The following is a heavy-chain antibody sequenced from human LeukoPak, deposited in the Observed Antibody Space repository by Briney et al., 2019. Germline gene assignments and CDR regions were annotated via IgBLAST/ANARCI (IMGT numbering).Heavy chain of an antibody. CDR2: ISISGSNI. CDR3: AREAVTTYFDY. J-gene: IGHJ4*02. D-gene: IGHD4-17*01. V-gene: IGHV3-48*03. CDR1: GFTFSSYE. Sequence: PGGSLRLSCAASGFTFSSYEMNWVRQAPGKGLEWVSYISISGSNIYYADSVKGRLTISRDNAKNSLYLQMNSLRAEDTAVYYCAREAVTTYFDYWGQGTLVTVSS.